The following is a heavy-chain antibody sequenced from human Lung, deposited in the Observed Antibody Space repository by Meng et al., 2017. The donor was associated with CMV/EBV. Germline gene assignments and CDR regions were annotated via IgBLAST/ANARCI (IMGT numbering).Heavy chain of an antibody. CDR3: GRDMDV. CDR1: GFHFSTYW. J-gene: IGHJ6*02. Sequence: GESLKISCAASGFHFSTYWMSWVRQAPGKALGWVANINQDGSQRNYVDSVKGRFTLYRDNAKNSMYLQMNSLRVEDTAVYYCGRDMDVWGQGPTVTVSS. V-gene: IGHV3-7*01. CDR2: INQDGSQR.